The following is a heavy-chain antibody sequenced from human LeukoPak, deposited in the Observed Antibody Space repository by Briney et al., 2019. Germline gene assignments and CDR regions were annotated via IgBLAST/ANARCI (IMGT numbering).Heavy chain of an antibody. J-gene: IGHJ4*02. D-gene: IGHD6-13*01. CDR2: IRYDGSDK. CDR3: AKSPYRGGSSWTEFDY. Sequence: PGGSLRLSCAASGFTFSNYGIHWVRQAPGKGLEWVAFIRYDGSDKYYAEFVKGRFTISRDSSKNTVYLQMNSLRDEDTAVYYCAKSPYRGGSSWTEFDYWGQGTLVTASS. V-gene: IGHV3-30*02. CDR1: GFTFSNYG.